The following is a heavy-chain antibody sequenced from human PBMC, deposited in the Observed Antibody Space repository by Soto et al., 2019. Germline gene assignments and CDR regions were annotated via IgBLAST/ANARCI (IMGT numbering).Heavy chain of an antibody. CDR2: ISSSGSTI. J-gene: IGHJ6*02. V-gene: IGHV3-48*03. D-gene: IGHD3-16*01. Sequence: PGGSLRLSCAASGFPFSSYELNWVRQAPGKGLEWVSYISSSGSTIYYADSVKGRFTISRDNAKNSLYLQMNSLRAEDTAVYYCARDNYAPGMDVWGQGTTVTV. CDR3: ARDNYAPGMDV. CDR1: GFPFSSYE.